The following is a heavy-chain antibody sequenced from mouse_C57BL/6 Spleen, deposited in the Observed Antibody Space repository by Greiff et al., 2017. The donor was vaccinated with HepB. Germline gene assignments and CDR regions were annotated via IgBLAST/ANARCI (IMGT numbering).Heavy chain of an antibody. CDR1: GYTFTDYY. CDR2: IYPGSGNT. Sequence: VQLQQSGAELVRPGASVKLSCKASGYTFTDYYINWVKQRPGQGLEWIARIYPGSGNTYYNEKFKGKATLTAEKSSSTAYMQLSSLTSEDSAVYFCARFDDDGGYFDVWGTGTTVTVSS. CDR3: ARFDDDGGYFDV. V-gene: IGHV1-76*01. D-gene: IGHD2-4*01. J-gene: IGHJ1*03.